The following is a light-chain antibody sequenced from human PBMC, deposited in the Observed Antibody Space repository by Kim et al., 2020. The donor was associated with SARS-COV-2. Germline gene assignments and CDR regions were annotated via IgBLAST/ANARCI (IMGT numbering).Light chain of an antibody. CDR1: QDNQRY. J-gene: IGKJ2*01. CDR3: QQYEYAPYT. Sequence: SIGDRVTHSRQATQDNQRYLKWSQQTPGKPPEALICCVVNLKSGVPYGFRRSGSGTHFSLTILSLTPEDFASYHCQQYEYAPYTFGQEPNL. CDR2: CVV. V-gene: IGKV1-33*01.